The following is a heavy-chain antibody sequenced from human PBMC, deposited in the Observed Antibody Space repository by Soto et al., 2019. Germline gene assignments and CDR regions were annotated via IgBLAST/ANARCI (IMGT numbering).Heavy chain of an antibody. D-gene: IGHD1-1*01. CDR1: GYTFTSDG. CDR3: ARGRYGDY. Sequence: QVHLVQSGAEVKKPGASVKVSCEASGYTFTSDGVTWVRQAPGQGLEWMGWISAHNGNTDYAQKLQGRVIVTRDTSTSTAYMELRSLRSDDTAVYYCARGRYGDYWGQGALVTVSS. J-gene: IGHJ4*02. CDR2: ISAHNGNT. V-gene: IGHV1-18*01.